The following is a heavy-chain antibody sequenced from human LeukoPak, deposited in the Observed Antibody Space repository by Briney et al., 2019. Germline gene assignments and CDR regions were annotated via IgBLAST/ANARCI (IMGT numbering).Heavy chain of an antibody. CDR1: GGSISSSSYY. J-gene: IGHJ4*02. V-gene: IGHV4-39*07. Sequence: SETLSLTCTVSGGSISSSSYYWGWIRQPPGKGLEWIGSIYYSGSTYYNPSLKSRVTISVDTSKNQFSLKLSSVTAADTAVYYCARGGRNYDYVWGSYRYYYFDYWGQGTLVTVSS. CDR3: ARGGRNYDYVWGSYRYYYFDY. CDR2: IYYSGST. D-gene: IGHD3-16*02.